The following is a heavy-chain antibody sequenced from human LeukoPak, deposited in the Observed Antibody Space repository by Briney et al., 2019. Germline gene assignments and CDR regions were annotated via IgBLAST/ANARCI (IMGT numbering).Heavy chain of an antibody. Sequence: ASVKVSCKASGYTFTGYYMHWVRQAPGQGLEWMGWINPNSGGTNYAQKFQGRVTMTRDTSISTAYMELSRLRSDDTAVYYCARGVAAAGPPVHGVDVWGQGTTVTVSS. CDR1: GYTFTGYY. CDR2: INPNSGGT. V-gene: IGHV1-2*02. CDR3: ARGVAAAGPPVHGVDV. D-gene: IGHD6-13*01. J-gene: IGHJ6*02.